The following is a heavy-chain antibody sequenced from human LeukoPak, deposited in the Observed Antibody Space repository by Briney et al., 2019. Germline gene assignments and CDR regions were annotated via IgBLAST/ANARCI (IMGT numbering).Heavy chain of an antibody. D-gene: IGHD1-26*01. CDR3: ARDQGAVAGSGRRYSGSYYFDY. J-gene: IGHJ4*02. Sequence: SETLSLTCTVSGGSISSYYWSWIRQPAGKGLEWIGRIYTSGSTNYNPSLKSRVTMSVDTSKNQFSLKLSSVTAADTAVYYCARDQGAVAGSGRRYSGSYYFDYWGQGTLVTVSS. CDR2: IYTSGST. CDR1: GGSISSYY. V-gene: IGHV4-4*07.